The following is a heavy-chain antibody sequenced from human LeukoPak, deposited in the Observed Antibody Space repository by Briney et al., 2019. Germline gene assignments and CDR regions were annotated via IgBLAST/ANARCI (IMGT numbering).Heavy chain of an antibody. CDR3: ARDQWLDY. CDR1: GFTFSGYI. CDR2: ISSTSNTI. D-gene: IGHD6-19*01. J-gene: IGHJ4*02. V-gene: IGHV3-48*01. Sequence: PGGSLRLSCAASGFTFSGYIMNWVRQAPAKGLEWVSFISSTSNTIYYADSVKGRFTVSRDNAKNSLYLQMNSLRAEDTAVYYCARDQWLDYWGQGTLVTVSS.